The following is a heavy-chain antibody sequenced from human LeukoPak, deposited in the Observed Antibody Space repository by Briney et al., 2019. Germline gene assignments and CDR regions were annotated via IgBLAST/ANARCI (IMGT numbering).Heavy chain of an antibody. CDR3: ASKPGVGPDVGY. CDR2: ISNDGSNK. Sequence: PGRSLRLFCAASGFTFSYYDMTWVRQAPAKGLEWVAVISNDGSNKNYAESVKGRFTISRDNSKNTLYLQMNSLRAEDTAVYYCASKPGVGPDVGYWGQGTLVTVSS. J-gene: IGHJ4*02. D-gene: IGHD1-14*01. CDR1: GFTFSYYD. V-gene: IGHV3-30*04.